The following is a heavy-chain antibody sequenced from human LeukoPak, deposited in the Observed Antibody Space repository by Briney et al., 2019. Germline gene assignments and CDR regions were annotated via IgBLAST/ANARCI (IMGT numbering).Heavy chain of an antibody. CDR1: GGSISSYY. D-gene: IGHD1-20*01. CDR3: AILTGTTQDNWFDP. J-gene: IGHJ5*02. CDR2: INHSGST. Sequence: SETLSLTCTVSGGSISSYYWSWIRQPPGKGLEWIGEINHSGSTNYNPSLKSRVTISVDTSKNQFSLKLSSVTAADTAVYYCAILTGTTQDNWFDPWGQGTLVTVSS. V-gene: IGHV4-34*01.